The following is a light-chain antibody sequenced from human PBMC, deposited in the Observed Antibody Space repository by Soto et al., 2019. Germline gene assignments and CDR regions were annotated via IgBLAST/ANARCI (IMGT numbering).Light chain of an antibody. CDR3: QQRYNWPRT. Sequence: EIVLTQSPGTLSLSPGERATLSCRASQSVSSSYLAWYQQKPGQAPRLLIYGASSRATGIPDRFSGSGSGTDFTLTISSLEPEDSAVYYCQQRYNWPRTFGQGTKVDIK. J-gene: IGKJ1*01. CDR2: GAS. V-gene: IGKV3D-20*02. CDR1: QSVSSSY.